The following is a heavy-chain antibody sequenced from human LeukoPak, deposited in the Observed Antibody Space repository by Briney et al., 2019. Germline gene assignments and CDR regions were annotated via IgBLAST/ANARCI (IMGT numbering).Heavy chain of an antibody. V-gene: IGHV3-48*01. Sequence: GGSLRLSCAASGFSISNYNMNWVRQAPGKGLEWLSSISSSSSTIFYADSVKGRLTISRDNAKNSVFLQMNSLRAEDTAVYYCATESLYYYYMDVWGKGTTVTVSS. CDR2: ISSSSSTI. CDR3: ATESLYYYYMDV. D-gene: IGHD3-16*01. CDR1: GFSISNYN. J-gene: IGHJ6*03.